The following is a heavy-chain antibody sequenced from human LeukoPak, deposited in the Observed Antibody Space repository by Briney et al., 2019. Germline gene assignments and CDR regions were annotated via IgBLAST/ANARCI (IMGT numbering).Heavy chain of an antibody. CDR1: GGTFSSYA. CDR3: ARDLMTTVTTSGY. Sequence: SVKVSCKASGGTFSSYAISWLRQAPGQGLEWMGGIIPIFGTANYAQKFQGRVTITADESTSTAYMELSSLRSEDTAVYYCARDLMTTVTTSGYWGQGTLVTVSS. CDR2: IIPIFGTA. J-gene: IGHJ4*02. D-gene: IGHD4-17*01. V-gene: IGHV1-69*13.